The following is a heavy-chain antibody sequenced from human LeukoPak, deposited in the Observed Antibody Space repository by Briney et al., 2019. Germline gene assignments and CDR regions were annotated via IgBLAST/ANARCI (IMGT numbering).Heavy chain of an antibody. Sequence: SETLSLTCTVSGGSISSSSYYWSWIRQPPGKGLEWIGYIYYSGSTNYNPSLKSRVTISVDTSKNQFSLKLSSVTAADTAVYYCARDGFAYSNKGFDIWGQGTMVTVSS. J-gene: IGHJ3*02. CDR1: GGSISSSSYY. CDR2: IYYSGST. V-gene: IGHV4-61*01. D-gene: IGHD4-11*01. CDR3: ARDGFAYSNKGFDI.